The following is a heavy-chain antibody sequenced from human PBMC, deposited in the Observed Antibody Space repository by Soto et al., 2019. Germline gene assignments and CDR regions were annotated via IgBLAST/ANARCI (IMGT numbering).Heavy chain of an antibody. J-gene: IGHJ4*02. CDR3: ARGGPIYCSGGSCYVRGAFDY. CDR1: GYTFTSYA. V-gene: IGHV1-3*01. CDR2: INAGNGNT. Sequence: AASVKVSCKASGYTFTSYAMHWVRQAPGQRLEWMGWINAGNGNTKYSQKFQGRVTITRDTSASTAYMELSSLRSEDTAVYYCARGGPIYCSGGSCYVRGAFDYWGQGTLVTVSS. D-gene: IGHD2-15*01.